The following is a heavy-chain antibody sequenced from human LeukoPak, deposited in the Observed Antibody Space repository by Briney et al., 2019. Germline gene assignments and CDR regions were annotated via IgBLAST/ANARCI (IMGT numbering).Heavy chain of an antibody. D-gene: IGHD3-9*01. CDR3: AREQPLRYFDYYYYGMDV. V-gene: IGHV3-21*01. J-gene: IGHJ6*02. Sequence: GGSLRLSCAASGFTFSSYSMNWVRQAPGKGLEWVSSISSSSSYIYYADSVKGRFTISRDNAKNSLYLQMNSLRAEDTAVYYCAREQPLRYFDYYYYGMDVWGQGTTVTVSS. CDR1: GFTFSSYS. CDR2: ISSSSSYI.